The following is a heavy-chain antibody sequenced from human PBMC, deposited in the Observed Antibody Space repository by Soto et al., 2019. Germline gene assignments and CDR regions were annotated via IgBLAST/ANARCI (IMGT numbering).Heavy chain of an antibody. V-gene: IGHV3-7*01. CDR2: IKQDGSEN. CDR3: ASPPTGWVFGDDNWFDP. D-gene: IGHD4-17*01. Sequence: EVKLVESGRGLVHPGGSLRLSCAASGFTFSRYWMTWVRQAPGKGLEWVANIKQDGSENYYVDSVKGRFTISRDNAKNSLFLQMNSLRVEDTAIYYCASPPTGWVFGDDNWFDPWGQGTLVTVSS. CDR1: GFTFSRYW. J-gene: IGHJ5*02.